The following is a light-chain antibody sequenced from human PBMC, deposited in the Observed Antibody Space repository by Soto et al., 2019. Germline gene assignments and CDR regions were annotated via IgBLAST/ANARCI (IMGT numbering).Light chain of an antibody. CDR1: SSNIGINY. CDR2: RND. V-gene: IGLV1-47*01. CDR3: AAWDDSLSGRV. Sequence: QSVLTQPPSASGTPGQRVTISCSGSSSNIGINYVSWYQQLPGTAPKLLICRNDQRPSGVPDRFSGSKSGTSASLAISGLRSEDEADYYCAAWDDSLSGRVFGGGTQLTVL. J-gene: IGLJ3*02.